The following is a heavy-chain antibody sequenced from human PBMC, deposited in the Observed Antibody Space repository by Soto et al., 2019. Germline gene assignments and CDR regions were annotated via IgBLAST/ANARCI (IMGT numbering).Heavy chain of an antibody. V-gene: IGHV3-15*07. CDR3: ASGTLENYDFWSGYSSFDI. J-gene: IGHJ3*02. CDR2: IKSKTDGGTP. Sequence: PGGSLRLSCAASGFTFTTAWINWVRQAPGKGLEWVGRIKSKTDGGTPDFADSVKGRFTISRDNAKNSLYLQMNSLRAEDTAVYYCASGTLENYDFWSGYSSFDIWGQGTMVTVSS. D-gene: IGHD3-3*01. CDR1: GFTFTTAW.